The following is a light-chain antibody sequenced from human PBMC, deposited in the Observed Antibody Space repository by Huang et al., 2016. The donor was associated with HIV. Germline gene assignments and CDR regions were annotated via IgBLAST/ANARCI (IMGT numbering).Light chain of an antibody. Sequence: EIVLTQSPATLSLSPGQRVTLSCRASQSIGKYLAWYQQRPGQPPRLLVYDASNRATGIPTRVSGRGSGTDFTLTITSLEPEDFAVYYCHQRSNWLPYTFGQGTKLEIK. CDR3: HQRSNWLPYT. V-gene: IGKV3-11*01. J-gene: IGKJ2*01. CDR2: DAS. CDR1: QSIGKY.